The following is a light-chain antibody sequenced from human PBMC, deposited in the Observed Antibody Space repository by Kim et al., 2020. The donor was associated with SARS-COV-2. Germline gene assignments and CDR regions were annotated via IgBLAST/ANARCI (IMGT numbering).Light chain of an antibody. Sequence: RQTATLTGTRKSTTVGNQGAAWLQQHQGHPTKLLSYMNNNRPSGISERLSASRSGNTASLTITGLQPEDEADYYCSAWDSSLSAWVFGGGTQLTVL. V-gene: IGLV10-54*01. J-gene: IGLJ3*02. CDR1: STTVGNQG. CDR2: MNN. CDR3: SAWDSSLSAWV.